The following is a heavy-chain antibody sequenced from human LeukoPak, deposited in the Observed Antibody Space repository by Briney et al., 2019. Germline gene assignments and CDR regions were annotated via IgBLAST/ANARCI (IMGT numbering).Heavy chain of an antibody. V-gene: IGHV3-30-3*01. CDR1: GFTYSSYA. J-gene: IGHJ6*02. Sequence: GGSLRLSCAASGFTYSSYAMEWVRQAPGKGLEWVAGISYDGSNKYYADSVKGRFTISRDNSKNTLYLQMNSLRAEDTAVYYCARAPFTLYGDYPRYYYGMDVWGQGTTVTVSS. CDR3: ARAPFTLYGDYPRYYYGMDV. CDR2: ISYDGSNK. D-gene: IGHD4-17*01.